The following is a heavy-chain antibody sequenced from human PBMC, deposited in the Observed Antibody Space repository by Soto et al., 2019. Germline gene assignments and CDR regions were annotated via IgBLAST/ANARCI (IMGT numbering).Heavy chain of an antibody. Sequence: GGSLRLSCAASGFTFSSYAMSWVRQAPGKGLEWVSAISGSGGSTYYADSVKGRFTISRDNSKNTLYLQMNSLRAEDTAVYYCAKAGGDYDFWSGYYTYYYYGMDVWGQGTTVTVSS. J-gene: IGHJ6*02. CDR2: ISGSGGST. CDR3: AKAGGDYDFWSGYYTYYYYGMDV. CDR1: GFTFSSYA. V-gene: IGHV3-23*01. D-gene: IGHD3-3*01.